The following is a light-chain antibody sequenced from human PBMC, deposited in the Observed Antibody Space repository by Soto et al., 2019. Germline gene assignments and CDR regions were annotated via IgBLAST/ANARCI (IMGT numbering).Light chain of an antibody. V-gene: IGLV1-40*01. CDR2: GNN. Sequence: QSVLTQPPSVSGAPGQRVTISCTGSSSNIGAGYDVHWYQQLPGTAPKLLIFGNNNRPSGVPDRFSGSKSGTSASLAITGLQSEDEAEYYCQSYDSSLSGWVFGGGTKLTFL. CDR3: QSYDSSLSGWV. CDR1: SSNIGAGYD. J-gene: IGLJ3*02.